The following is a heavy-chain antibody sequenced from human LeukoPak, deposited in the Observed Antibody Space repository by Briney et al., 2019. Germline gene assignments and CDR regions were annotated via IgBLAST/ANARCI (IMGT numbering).Heavy chain of an antibody. CDR1: GGTFSSYA. CDR3: AGVAATPYYYYGMDV. V-gene: IGHV1-69*04. CDR2: IIPIFGIA. J-gene: IGHJ6*02. Sequence: ASVKVSCKASGGTFSSYAINWVRQAPGQGIEWMGRIIPIFGIANYAQKFQGRVTITADKSTSTAYMELSSLRSEDTAVYYCAGVAATPYYYYGMDVWGQGTTDTVSS. D-gene: IGHD2-15*01.